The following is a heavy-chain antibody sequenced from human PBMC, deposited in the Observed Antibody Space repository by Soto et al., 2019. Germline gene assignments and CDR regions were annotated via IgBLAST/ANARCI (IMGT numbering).Heavy chain of an antibody. CDR3: ARDPDCGGDCYYWYFDL. Sequence: GSLRLSCAASGFTFSSYAMHWVRQAPGKGLEWVAVISYDGSNKYYADSVKGRFTISRDNSKNTLYLQMNSLRAEDTAVYYCARDPDCGGDCYYWYFDLWGRGTLVTVSS. J-gene: IGHJ2*01. CDR1: GFTFSSYA. V-gene: IGHV3-30-3*01. CDR2: ISYDGSNK. D-gene: IGHD2-21*02.